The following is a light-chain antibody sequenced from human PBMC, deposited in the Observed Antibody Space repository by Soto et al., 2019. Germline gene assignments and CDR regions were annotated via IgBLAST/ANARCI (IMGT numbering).Light chain of an antibody. Sequence: QSALTQPPSASGPPGQSLTISCTGTSSDVGGYNFVSWYQQHPGKAPKLMISDVNRRPSGVPDRFSGSKSGNTASLTVSGLQAEDEADYYCSSYAGSNNWVFGGGTKVTVL. V-gene: IGLV2-8*01. CDR2: DVN. CDR1: SSDVGGYNF. J-gene: IGLJ3*02. CDR3: SSYAGSNNWV.